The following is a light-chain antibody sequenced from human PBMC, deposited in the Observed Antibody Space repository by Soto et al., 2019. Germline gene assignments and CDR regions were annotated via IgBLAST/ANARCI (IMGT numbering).Light chain of an antibody. J-gene: IGKJ2*01. CDR2: GAS. Sequence: IVLTQSPGTLSLSPGERATLSCRASQSVSSSYLAWYQQKPGQAPRPLIYGASSRHTGIPDRFSGSGSGTDFTLTISRLEPEDFAVYYCQQYGSSPYTFGQGTKVEIK. CDR1: QSVSSSY. CDR3: QQYGSSPYT. V-gene: IGKV3-20*01.